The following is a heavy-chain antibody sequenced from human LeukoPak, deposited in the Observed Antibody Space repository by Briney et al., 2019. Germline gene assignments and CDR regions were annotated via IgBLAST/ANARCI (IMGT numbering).Heavy chain of an antibody. J-gene: IGHJ4*02. CDR2: ISAYNGNT. CDR3: ARDRSYAPTSTPNCSSTSCYTNFWTVDLDY. D-gene: IGHD2-2*02. CDR1: GYTFTSYG. Sequence: ASVKVSCKASGYTFTSYGISWVRQAPGQGLEWMGWISAYNGNTNYAQKLQGRVTMTTDTSTSTAYTELRSLRSDDTAVYYCARDRSYAPTSTPNCSSTSCYTNFWTVDLDYWGQGTLVTVSS. V-gene: IGHV1-18*01.